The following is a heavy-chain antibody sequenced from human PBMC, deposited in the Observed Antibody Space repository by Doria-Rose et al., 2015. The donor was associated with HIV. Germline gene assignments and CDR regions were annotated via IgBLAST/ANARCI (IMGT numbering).Heavy chain of an antibody. V-gene: IGHV2-26*01. CDR2: IFSDDER. CDR3: ARIKSSRWYHKYYFDF. J-gene: IGHJ4*02. Sequence: ESGPVLVKPTETLTLTCTVSGVSLSSPGMGVSWIRQPPGKALEWLANIFSDDERSYKTSLKSRLTISRGTSKSQVVLTMTDMDPVDTATYYCARIKSSRWYHKYYFDFRGQGTLVIVPA. CDR1: GVSLSSPGMG. D-gene: IGHD6-13*01.